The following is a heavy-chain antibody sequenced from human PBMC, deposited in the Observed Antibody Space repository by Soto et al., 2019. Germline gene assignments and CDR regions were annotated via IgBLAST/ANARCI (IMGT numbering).Heavy chain of an antibody. CDR2: IKQDGSEK. J-gene: IGHJ6*03. V-gene: IGHV3-7*01. CDR1: GFTFSSYW. CDR3: AREGVVVPAASKLDYYYYMDV. D-gene: IGHD2-2*01. Sequence: GGSLRLSCAASGFTFSSYWMSWVRQAPGKGLEWVANIKQDGSEKYYVDSGKGRFTISRDNAKNSLYLQMNSLRAEDTAVYYCAREGVVVPAASKLDYYYYMDVWGKGTTVTVSS.